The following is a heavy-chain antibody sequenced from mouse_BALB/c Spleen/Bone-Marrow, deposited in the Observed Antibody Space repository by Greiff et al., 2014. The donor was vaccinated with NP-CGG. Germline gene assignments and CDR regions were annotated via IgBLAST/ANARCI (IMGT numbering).Heavy chain of an antibody. J-gene: IGHJ3*01. CDR3: AAYYYGSSQFAY. V-gene: IGHV14-3*02. CDR1: CFNIKDTY. D-gene: IGHD1-1*01. Sequence: GPLKGSGAELVKPGASVQLSCTASCFNIKDTYMPWVEQRPEQGLEWVGRIDPANGNTKYDPKFQGKATITADTSSNTAYLQLSSLTSEDTAVYYCAAYYYGSSQFAYWGQGTLVTVSA. CDR2: IDPANGNT.